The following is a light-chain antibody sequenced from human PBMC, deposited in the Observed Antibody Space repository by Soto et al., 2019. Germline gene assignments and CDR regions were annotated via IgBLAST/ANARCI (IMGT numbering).Light chain of an antibody. Sequence: IQMTQSSSTLSASVWEIVTLTCRASQTISTWLAWYQQKPGKAPKLLIYDASSLQGGVPSRFSGSGSGTEFTLTISSLQPDDFATYYCQQYDSYSRTFGQGTKVDIK. J-gene: IGKJ1*01. CDR1: QTISTW. CDR3: QQYDSYSRT. CDR2: DAS. V-gene: IGKV1-5*01.